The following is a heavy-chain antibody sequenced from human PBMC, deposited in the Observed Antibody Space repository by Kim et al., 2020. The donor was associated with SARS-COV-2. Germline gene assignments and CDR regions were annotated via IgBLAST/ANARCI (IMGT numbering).Heavy chain of an antibody. CDR1: GGTFSSYA. V-gene: IGHV1-69*13. CDR3: ARDEDIVVVPAATPSYYYGMDV. D-gene: IGHD2-2*01. J-gene: IGHJ6*02. CDR2: IIPIFGTA. Sequence: SVKVSCKASGGTFSSYAISWVRQAPGQGLEWMGGIIPIFGTANYAQKFQGRVTITADESTSTAYMELSSLRSEDTAVYYCARDEDIVVVPAATPSYYYGMDVWGQGTTVTVSS.